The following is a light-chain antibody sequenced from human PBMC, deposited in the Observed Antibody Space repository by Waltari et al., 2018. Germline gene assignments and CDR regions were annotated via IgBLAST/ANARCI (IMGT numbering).Light chain of an antibody. CDR3: QQYNDWPPMYT. CDR2: GAS. Sequence: EIVMTQSPATLSVSPGERATLTCRASQSVSTNLARSQQKPGQAPRLLIYGASTRATGIPARFSGGGSGTEFTLTISSLQSEDFAVYYCQQYNDWPPMYTFGQGTKLDI. CDR1: QSVSTN. J-gene: IGKJ2*01. V-gene: IGKV3-15*01.